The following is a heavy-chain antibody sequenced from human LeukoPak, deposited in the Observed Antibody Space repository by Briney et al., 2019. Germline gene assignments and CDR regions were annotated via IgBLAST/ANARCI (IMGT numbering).Heavy chain of an antibody. CDR2: IFHRGTT. J-gene: IGHJ4*02. CDR1: SYSISSDYY. CDR3: ARGEFTSGDCMTFTPQDFDY. Sequence: SETLSLTCTVSSYSISSDYYWGWIRQPPGKGLEWIGSIFHRGTTYYNPSLKSRVTISVDTSKNQFSLKLSSVTAADTAVYYCARGEFTSGDCMTFTPQDFDYWGQGTLVTVSS. V-gene: IGHV4-38-2*02. D-gene: IGHD2-21*02.